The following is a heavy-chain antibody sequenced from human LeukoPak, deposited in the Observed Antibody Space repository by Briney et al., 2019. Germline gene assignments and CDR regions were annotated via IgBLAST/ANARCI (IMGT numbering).Heavy chain of an antibody. Sequence: GRSLRLSCAASGFTFSSYAMHWVRQAPGKGLEWVAVISYDGSNKYYADSVKGRFTISRDNSKNTLYLQMNSLRAEDTAIYYCAKELRHYFRSGTYRPPFDSWGQGTLVTVSS. J-gene: IGHJ4*02. CDR3: AKELRHYFRSGTYRPPFDS. D-gene: IGHD3-10*01. V-gene: IGHV3-30*04. CDR1: GFTFSSYA. CDR2: ISYDGSNK.